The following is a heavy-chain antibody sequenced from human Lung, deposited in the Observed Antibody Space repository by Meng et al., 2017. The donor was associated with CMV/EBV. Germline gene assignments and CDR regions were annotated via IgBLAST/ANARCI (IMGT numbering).Heavy chain of an antibody. J-gene: IGHJ4*02. Sequence: QITLKESGPTLVKPTXTLTLSCNVSGFSLNTGGGGVGWIRRPPGKALEWLALIYWDDDKRYSPSLESRLTITKDTSKNQVVLRMTYVDPMDTATYYCARRFSAHGYFDKWGQGTLVTVSS. CDR2: IYWDDDK. D-gene: IGHD1-26*01. V-gene: IGHV2-5*02. CDR3: ARRFSAHGYFDK. CDR1: GFSLNTGGGG.